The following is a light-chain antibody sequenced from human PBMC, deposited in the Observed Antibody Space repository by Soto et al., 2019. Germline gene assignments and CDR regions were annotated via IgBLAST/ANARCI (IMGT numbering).Light chain of an antibody. J-gene: IGLJ1*01. Sequence: QSVLTQPPSASGTPGQRITISCSGRTSNIGSNIVAWYQHLPGTAPKLLIYDNNQRPSGVPDRFFGSKSGTSASLAISGLQPDDESHYYCAAWDDSLGGVFGTGTKVTVL. CDR2: DNN. CDR3: AAWDDSLGGV. CDR1: TSNIGSNI. V-gene: IGLV1-44*01.